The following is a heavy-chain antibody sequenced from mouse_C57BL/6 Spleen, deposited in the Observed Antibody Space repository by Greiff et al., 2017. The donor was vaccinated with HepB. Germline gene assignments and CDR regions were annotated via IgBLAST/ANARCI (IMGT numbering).Heavy chain of an antibody. CDR2: IQPNSGST. J-gene: IGHJ4*01. CDR3: AREEYGSSPAMDY. D-gene: IGHD1-1*01. CDR1: GYTFTSYW. Sequence: QVQLQQPGAELVKPGASVKLSCKASGYTFTSYWMHWVKQRPGQGLEWIGMIQPNSGSTNYNEKFKSKATLTVDKSSSTAYMQLSSLTAEDSAVYYCAREEYGSSPAMDYWGQGTSVTVSS. V-gene: IGHV1-64*01.